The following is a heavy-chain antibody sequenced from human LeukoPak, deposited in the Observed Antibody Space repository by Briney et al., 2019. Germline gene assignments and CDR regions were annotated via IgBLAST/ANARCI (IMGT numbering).Heavy chain of an antibody. D-gene: IGHD3-22*01. CDR2: IWYDGSNK. CDR3: ARDSVHGYYDSSGYSALFDY. CDR1: GFTFSNHG. J-gene: IGHJ4*02. Sequence: GGSLRLSCAASGFTFSNHGMHWVRQAPGKGPEWVALIWYDGSNKYYGDSVKGRFTISRDNSKNTVYLQMNSLRAEDTAVYYCARDSVHGYYDSSGYSALFDYWGQGTLVTVSS. V-gene: IGHV3-33*01.